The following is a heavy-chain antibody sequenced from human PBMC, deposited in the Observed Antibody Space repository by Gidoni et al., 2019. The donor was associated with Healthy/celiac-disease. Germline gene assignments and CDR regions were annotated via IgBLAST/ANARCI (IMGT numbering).Heavy chain of an antibody. D-gene: IGHD3-3*01. CDR1: GFTFSNAW. CDR2: IKSKTDGGTT. J-gene: IGHJ3*02. CDR3: TTSHYDFWSGYRDAFDI. Sequence: EVQLEESGGGLVKPGGSLRLSCAASGFTFSNAWMSWVRQAPGKGLEWVGRIKSKTDGGTTDYAAPVKGRFTISRDDSKNTLYHQMNSLKTEDTAVYYCTTSHYDFWSGYRDAFDIWGQGTMVTVSS. V-gene: IGHV3-15*01.